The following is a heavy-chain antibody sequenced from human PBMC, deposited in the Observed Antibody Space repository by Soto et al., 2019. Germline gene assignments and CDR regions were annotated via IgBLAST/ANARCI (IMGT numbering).Heavy chain of an antibody. D-gene: IGHD6-6*01. CDR1: GESFSGYY. V-gene: IGHV4-34*02. J-gene: IGHJ6*02. CDR2: VDDRGST. CDR3: ARYEYVNSLYGVDV. Sequence: QVHLQQRGAGLLKPSETLSLNCIVSGESFSGYYWSWIRQTPGMGLEWIGEVDDRGSTTYNPSLKNRASISIDSSKNLFSLELTSVTAADTALYFCARYEYVNSLYGVDVWGQGTRVTVSS.